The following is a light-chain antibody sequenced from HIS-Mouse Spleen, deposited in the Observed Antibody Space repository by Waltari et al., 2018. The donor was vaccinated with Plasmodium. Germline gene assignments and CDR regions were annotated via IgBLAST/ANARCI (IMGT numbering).Light chain of an antibody. J-gene: IGLJ3*02. CDR1: ALPQKY. CDR3: YSTDSSGNHRV. CDR2: EDS. V-gene: IGLV3-10*01. Sequence: SYELTQPPSGSVSPGQTARITCSGVALPQKYAYWYQQKSGQAPVPVIYEDSKRPSGIPERFSGSSSGTMATLTISGAQVEDEADYYCYSTDSSGNHRVFGGGTKLTVL.